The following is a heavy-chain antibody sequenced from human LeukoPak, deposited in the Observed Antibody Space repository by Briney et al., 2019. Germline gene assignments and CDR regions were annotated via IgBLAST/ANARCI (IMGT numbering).Heavy chain of an antibody. CDR1: GFTFSSYA. Sequence: GGSLRLSCAASGFTFSSYAMSWVRQAPGKGLEWVSAISGSGGSTYYADSVKGRFTISRDNAKNSLYLQMNSLRAEDTVVYYCARDRQDYVWGSYRDYWGQGTLVTVSS. J-gene: IGHJ4*02. CDR3: ARDRQDYVWGSYRDY. CDR2: ISGSGGST. D-gene: IGHD3-16*02. V-gene: IGHV3-23*01.